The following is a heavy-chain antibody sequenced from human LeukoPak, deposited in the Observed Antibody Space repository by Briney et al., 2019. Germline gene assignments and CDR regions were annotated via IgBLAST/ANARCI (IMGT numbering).Heavy chain of an antibody. CDR2: ISSSGSTI. V-gene: IGHV3-48*01. CDR3: AKGGPYDILTGKNVFDI. Sequence: PGGSLRLSCVASGFTVSRDGMNWVRQAPGKGLEWLSYISSSGSTICYADSVKGRFTISRDNAKNSLYLQMNNLRAEDTAVYYCAKGGPYDILTGKNVFDIWGQGTTVTVSS. D-gene: IGHD3-9*01. J-gene: IGHJ3*02. CDR1: GFTVSRDG.